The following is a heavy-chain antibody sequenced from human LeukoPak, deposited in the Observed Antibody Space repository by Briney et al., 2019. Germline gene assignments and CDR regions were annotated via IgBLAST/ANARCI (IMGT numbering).Heavy chain of an antibody. CDR3: ARAPMVRANVVDY. D-gene: IGHD4/OR15-4a*01. V-gene: IGHV3-74*01. CDR1: GYSISSGYY. Sequence: ETLSLTCTVSGYSISSGYYWGWIRQPPGKGLVWVSRTNIDGSTSTYADSVQGRFSISRDNAKNTLYLQMNSLRAEDTAVYYCARAPMVRANVVDYWGQGTLVTVSS. J-gene: IGHJ4*02. CDR2: TNIDGSTS.